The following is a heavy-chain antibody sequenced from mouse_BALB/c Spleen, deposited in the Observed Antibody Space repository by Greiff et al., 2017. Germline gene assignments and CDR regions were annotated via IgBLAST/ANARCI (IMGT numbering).Heavy chain of an antibody. D-gene: IGHD2-2*01. Sequence: QVQLQQSGAELMKPGASVKISCKATGYTFSSYWIEWVKPRPGHGLEWIGEILPGSGSTNYNEKFKGKATFTADTSSNTAYMQLSSLTSEDSAVYDCARSDGYDRTAWFAYWGQGTLVTVSA. J-gene: IGHJ3*01. CDR2: ILPGSGST. CDR3: ARSDGYDRTAWFAY. V-gene: IGHV1-9*01. CDR1: GYTFSSYW.